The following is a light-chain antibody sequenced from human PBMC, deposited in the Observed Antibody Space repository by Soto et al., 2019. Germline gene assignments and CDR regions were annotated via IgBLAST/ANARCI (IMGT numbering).Light chain of an antibody. CDR2: IAS. CDR3: QQYGSSPYT. CDR1: QSVSRSY. Sequence: EVVLTQSPGTLSLSPGESATHSCWASQSVSRSYLAWYQQKPGQAPRLLIYIASSRATGIPDRFSGSGSGTDFTLTISRLEPEDFAMYYCQQYGSSPYTFGQGTKLEIK. V-gene: IGKV3-20*01. J-gene: IGKJ2*01.